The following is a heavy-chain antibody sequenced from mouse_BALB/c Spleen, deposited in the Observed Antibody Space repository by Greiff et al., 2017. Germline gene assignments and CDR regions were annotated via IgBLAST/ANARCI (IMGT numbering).Heavy chain of an antibody. CDR3: TRPYYRYGFAY. D-gene: IGHD2-14*01. V-gene: IGHV5-6-4*01. Sequence: EVKLMESGGGLVKPGGSLKLSCAASGFTFSSYTMSWVRQTPEKRLEWVATISSGGSYTYYPDSVKGRFTISRDNAKNTLYLQMSSLKSEDTAMYYCTRPYYRYGFAYWGQGTLVTVSA. CDR1: GFTFSSYT. J-gene: IGHJ3*01. CDR2: ISSGGSYT.